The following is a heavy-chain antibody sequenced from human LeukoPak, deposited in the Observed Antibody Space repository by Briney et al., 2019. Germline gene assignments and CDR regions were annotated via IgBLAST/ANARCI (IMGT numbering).Heavy chain of an antibody. J-gene: IGHJ3*02. D-gene: IGHD3-22*01. CDR2: ISYDGSNK. CDR1: GFTFSNYV. V-gene: IGHV3-30*18. Sequence: GGSLRLSCAASGFTFSNYVMHWVRQAPGKGLEWVAFISYDGSNKYYADSVKGRFTISRDNSKNTLYLQMNSLRAEDTAVYYCAKDRLDIYYDSSGYYFDAFDIWGQGTMVTVSS. CDR3: AKDRLDIYYDSSGYYFDAFDI.